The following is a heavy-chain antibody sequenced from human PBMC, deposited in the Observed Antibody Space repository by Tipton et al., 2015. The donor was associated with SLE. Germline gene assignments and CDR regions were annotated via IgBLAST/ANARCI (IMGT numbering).Heavy chain of an antibody. CDR2: INHSGST. CDR1: GGSFSGYY. CDR3: ARLIVGASDDAFDI. Sequence: TLSLTCAVYGGSFSGYYWTWIRQPPGKGLEWIGEINHSGSTNYNTSLKSRVTISVDTSKNQFSLKLSSVTAADTAVYYCARLIVGASDDAFDIWGQGTMVTVSS. J-gene: IGHJ3*02. V-gene: IGHV4-34*01. D-gene: IGHD1-26*01.